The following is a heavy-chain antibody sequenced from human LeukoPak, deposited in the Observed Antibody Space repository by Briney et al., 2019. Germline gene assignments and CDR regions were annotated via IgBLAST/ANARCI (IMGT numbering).Heavy chain of an antibody. D-gene: IGHD6-19*01. CDR2: ISAYNGNT. CDR1: VYTFTSYG. J-gene: IGHJ4*02. Sequence: ASVKVSCKASVYTFTSYGISWVRQAPGQGLEWMGWISAYNGNTNYAQKLQGRVTMTTDTSTSTAYMELRSLRSDDTAVYYRARAGGTIAVAGNFDYWGQGTLVTVSS. V-gene: IGHV1-18*01. CDR3: ARAGGTIAVAGNFDY.